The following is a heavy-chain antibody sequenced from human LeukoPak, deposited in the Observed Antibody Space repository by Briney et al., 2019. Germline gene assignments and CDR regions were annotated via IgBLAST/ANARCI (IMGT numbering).Heavy chain of an antibody. J-gene: IGHJ4*01. CDR1: GFTFSRYC. CDR2: INTDGRTI. D-gene: IGHD4-11*01. Sequence: GGSLRLSCAASGFTFSRYCMHWVRQAPGKGLVWVSRINTDGRTITYADSVKGRFTISRDNAKNTLYLQMNSLRAEDTAVYYCVRSAFLTTEFYFDYWGHGTLVTVSS. V-gene: IGHV3-74*01. CDR3: VRSAFLTTEFYFDY.